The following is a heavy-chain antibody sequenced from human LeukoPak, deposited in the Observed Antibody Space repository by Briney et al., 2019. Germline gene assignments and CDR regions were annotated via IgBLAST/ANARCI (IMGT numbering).Heavy chain of an antibody. V-gene: IGHV3-20*04. CDR2: INWNGGST. CDR1: GFTFSSYG. Sequence: GGSLRLSCAASGFTFSSYGMSWVRQAPGKGLEWVSGINWNGGSTGYADSVKGRFTISRDNAKNSLYLQMNSLRAEDTALYYCARVGRGGYEGYWGQGTLVTVSS. CDR3: ARVGRGGYEGY. D-gene: IGHD2-2*01. J-gene: IGHJ4*02.